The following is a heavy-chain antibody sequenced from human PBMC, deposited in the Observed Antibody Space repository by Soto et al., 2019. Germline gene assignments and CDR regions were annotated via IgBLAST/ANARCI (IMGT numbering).Heavy chain of an antibody. CDR3: ARAYYDILTGPTTGYYYGMDV. CDR1: GGTFSSYA. CDR2: IIPIFGTA. D-gene: IGHD3-9*01. Sequence: SVKVSCKASGGTFSSYAISWVRQAPGQGLEWMGGIIPIFGTANYAQKFQGRVTITADESTSTAYMELSSLRSEDTAVYYCARAYYDILTGPTTGYYYGMDVWGQGTTVTVSS. J-gene: IGHJ6*02. V-gene: IGHV1-69*13.